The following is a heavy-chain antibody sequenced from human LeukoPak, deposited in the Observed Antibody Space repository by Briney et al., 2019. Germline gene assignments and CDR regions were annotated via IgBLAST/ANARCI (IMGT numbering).Heavy chain of an antibody. CDR1: GFTFSSYS. CDR3: AKDRLEYSSSGYYYMDV. J-gene: IGHJ6*03. V-gene: IGHV3-74*01. D-gene: IGHD6-6*01. CDR2: IHGDGSTT. Sequence: GSLRLSCAASGFTFSSYSMHWVRQAPGKGLMWVSRIHGDGSTTNYADSVKGRFSISRDNAKNTLYLQMNSLRAEDTAVYYCAKDRLEYSSSGYYYMDVWGKGTTVTVSS.